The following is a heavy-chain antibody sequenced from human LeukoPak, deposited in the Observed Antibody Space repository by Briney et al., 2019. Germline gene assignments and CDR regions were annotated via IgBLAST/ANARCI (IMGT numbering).Heavy chain of an antibody. V-gene: IGHV1-69*13. CDR1: GGTFSSYA. J-gene: IGHJ4*02. D-gene: IGHD2-8*01. Sequence: GASVKVSCKASGGTFSSYAISWVRQAPGQGLEWMGGIIPIFGTANYAQKFQGRVTITADESTSTAYMELSSLRSEDTAVYYCARVPMVYAIGDQGPPDYWGQGTLVTVSS. CDR3: ARVPMVYAIGDQGPPDY. CDR2: IIPIFGTA.